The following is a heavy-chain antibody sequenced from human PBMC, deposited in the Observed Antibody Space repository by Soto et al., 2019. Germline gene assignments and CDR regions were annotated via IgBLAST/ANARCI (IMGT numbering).Heavy chain of an antibody. CDR2: ISAYNGNT. D-gene: IGHD6-13*01. Sequence: ASVKVSCKACGYTFTSYGISWVGQAGGQGREWMGWISAYNGNTNYAQKLQGRVTMTTDTSTSTDYMELRSLRSDDTAVYYCARDRDIAAAGTVSDRYGMDVWGQLTTLTVSS. J-gene: IGHJ6*02. CDR3: ARDRDIAAAGTVSDRYGMDV. CDR1: GYTFTSYG. V-gene: IGHV1-18*04.